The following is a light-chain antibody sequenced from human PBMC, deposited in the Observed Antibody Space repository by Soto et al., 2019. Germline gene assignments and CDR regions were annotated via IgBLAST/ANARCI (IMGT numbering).Light chain of an antibody. V-gene: IGLV2-8*01. CDR3: SSYAGSNYPYV. CDR1: SGDVDAYDY. Sequence: QSALTQPPSASGSPGQSVTISCTGTSGDVDAYDYVSWYQQHPGKAPKLLIYEVTKRPLGVPDRFSGSMSGNAASLTVSGLQAEDEADYYCSSYAGSNYPYVFGTGTKLTVL. CDR2: EVT. J-gene: IGLJ1*01.